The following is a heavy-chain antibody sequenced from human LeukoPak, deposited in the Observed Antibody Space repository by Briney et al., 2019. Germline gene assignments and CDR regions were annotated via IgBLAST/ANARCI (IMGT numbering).Heavy chain of an antibody. Sequence: SETLSLTCAVYGGSFSGYYWSWIRQPPGKGLEWIGEINHSGSTNYNPSLKSRVTISVDTSKNQFSLKLSSVTAADTAVYYCARAIGRNYYDSSGYSPRRYGMDVWGQGTTVTVSS. V-gene: IGHV4-34*01. CDR1: GGSFSGYY. J-gene: IGHJ6*02. D-gene: IGHD3-22*01. CDR3: ARAIGRNYYDSSGYSPRRYGMDV. CDR2: INHSGST.